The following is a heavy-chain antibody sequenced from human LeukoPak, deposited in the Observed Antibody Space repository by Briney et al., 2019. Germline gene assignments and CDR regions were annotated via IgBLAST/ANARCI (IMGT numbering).Heavy chain of an antibody. V-gene: IGHV4-4*07. CDR2: IFSDGST. CDR3: ARDPSYTRGFFAD. D-gene: IGHD2-2*01. J-gene: IGHJ4*02. CDR1: GGSINSYY. Sequence: NPSETLSLTCTVSGGSINSYYWGWIRQPAGKGLEWIGRIFSDGSTSYNPSLKGRVTLSVDMSKNVFSLKLNSVTAADTAIYYCARDPSYTRGFFADWGQGTLVAVSS.